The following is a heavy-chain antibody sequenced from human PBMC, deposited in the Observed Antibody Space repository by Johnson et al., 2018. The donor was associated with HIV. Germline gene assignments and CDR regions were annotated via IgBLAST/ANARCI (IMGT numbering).Heavy chain of an antibody. D-gene: IGHD6-13*01. CDR3: ARVGSSWGRDAFDI. J-gene: IGHJ3*02. V-gene: IGHV3-20*04. CDR1: GFTFDDYG. Sequence: VQLVESGGGVVRPGGSLRLSCAASGFTFDDYGMSWVRQAPGKGLEWVSGINWNGGSTGYADSVKGRFTISRDNAKNTLYLQRNSLRAEDTAVYYCARVGSSWGRDAFDIWGQGTVVTVSS. CDR2: INWNGGST.